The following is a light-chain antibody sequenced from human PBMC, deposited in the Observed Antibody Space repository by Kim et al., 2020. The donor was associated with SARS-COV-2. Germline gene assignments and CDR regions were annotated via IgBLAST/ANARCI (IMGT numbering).Light chain of an antibody. V-gene: IGLV2-11*01. J-gene: IGLJ2*01. CDR2: DVS. Sequence: GQSVTISCTGTSSDVGVYNYVSWYQQHPGKAPKLMIYDVSKRPSGVPDRFSGSKSGNTASLTVSGLQAEDEADYYCCSYAGSYNVVFGGGTQLTVL. CDR3: CSYAGSYNVV. CDR1: SSDVGVYNY.